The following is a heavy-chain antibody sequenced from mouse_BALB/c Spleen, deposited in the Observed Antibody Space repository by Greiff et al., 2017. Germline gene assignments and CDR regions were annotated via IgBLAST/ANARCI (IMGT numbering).Heavy chain of an antibody. D-gene: IGHD2-13*01. J-gene: IGHJ2*01. V-gene: IGHV5-4*02. CDR3: ARDDYWYFDY. CDR2: ISDGGSYT. Sequence: EVQRVESGGGLVKPGGSLKLSCAASGFTFSDYYMYWVRQTPEKRLEWVATISDGGSYTYYPDSVKGRFTITRDNAKNNLYLQLSSLKSEDTAMYYCARDDYWYFDYWGQGTTLTVSS. CDR1: GFTFSDYY.